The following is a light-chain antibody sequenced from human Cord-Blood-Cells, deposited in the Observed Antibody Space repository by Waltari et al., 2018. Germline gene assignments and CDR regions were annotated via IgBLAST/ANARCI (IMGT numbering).Light chain of an antibody. J-gene: IGKJ2*03. CDR2: AAS. Sequence: LSASVGDRVTITCRASQSISSYLNWYQQKPGKAPKLLIYAASSLQSGVPSRFSGSGSGTDFTLTISSLQPEDFATYYCQQSYSTLGYSFGQGTKLEIK. CDR1: QSISSY. CDR3: QQSYSTLGYS. V-gene: IGKV1-39*01.